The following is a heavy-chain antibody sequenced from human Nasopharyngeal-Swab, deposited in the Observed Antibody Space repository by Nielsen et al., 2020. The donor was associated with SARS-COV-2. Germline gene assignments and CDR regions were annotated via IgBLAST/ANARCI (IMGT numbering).Heavy chain of an antibody. CDR3: ARTNTERPNFDS. CDR1: GGAISGSTYY. D-gene: IGHD2-8*01. J-gene: IGHJ4*02. CDR2: IYYTGNT. Sequence: SETLSLPCTVPGGAISGSTYYWGWIRQSQGKGLEWIANIYYTGNTYYNTSLRSRATISVDTSRRQFSLTLTSMTAADRGVYYCARTNTERPNFDSWGQGILVTVSS. V-gene: IGHV4-39*01.